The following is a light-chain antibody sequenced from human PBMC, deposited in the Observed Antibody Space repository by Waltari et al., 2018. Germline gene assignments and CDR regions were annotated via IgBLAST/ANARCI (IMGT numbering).Light chain of an antibody. CDR2: GTS. CDR1: QSITRST. V-gene: IGKV3D-15*01. J-gene: IGKJ1*01. Sequence: DIVMTQSPATLSLSPGESATLSCRASQSITRSTFAWFQQKPGQPPRLLIYGTSTRAAGIPDRFSGSGSGTDFSLTISGLQPEDFATYYCQQYDYWPWTFGQGTRVE. CDR3: QQYDYWPWT.